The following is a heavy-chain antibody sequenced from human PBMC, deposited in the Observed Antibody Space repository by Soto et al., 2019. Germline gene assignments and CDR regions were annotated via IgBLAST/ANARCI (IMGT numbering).Heavy chain of an antibody. Sequence: GGSLRLSCAASGITFSASWMSWVRQAPGKGLEWVANINQDGSETKYVDSVKGRFTISRDNAKNSLYLQINSLRAEDTAVYYCAINADWGQGTTVTVSS. CDR3: AINAD. J-gene: IGHJ6*02. CDR1: GITFSASW. V-gene: IGHV3-7*05. CDR2: INQDGSET.